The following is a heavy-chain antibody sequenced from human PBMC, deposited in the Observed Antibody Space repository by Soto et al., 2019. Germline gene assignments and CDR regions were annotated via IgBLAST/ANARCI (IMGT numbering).Heavy chain of an antibody. CDR3: ASSRGTARETDY. CDR2: INPSGGST. Sequence: ASVKVSCKASGYTFTSYYMHWVRQAPGQGLEWMGIINPSGGSTSYAQKFQGRVTMTRDTSTSTVDIELSSLRSEGTAVYYCASSRGTARETDYWGQGALVTVP. CDR1: GYTFTSYY. V-gene: IGHV1-46*01. D-gene: IGHD2-15*01. J-gene: IGHJ4*02.